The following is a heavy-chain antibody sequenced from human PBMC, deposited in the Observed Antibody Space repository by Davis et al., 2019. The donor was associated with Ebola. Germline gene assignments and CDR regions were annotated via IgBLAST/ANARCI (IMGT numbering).Heavy chain of an antibody. Sequence: PGGSLRLSCAASGFAFADSGVRWVPQATGWGQEWVAGITWNGASTGYAVSVKRRLTVSRNNAKNSLYLQINSLRADDTALYHCARSDTGGNWYFDLWGRGTLVTVSS. J-gene: IGHJ2*01. CDR3: ARSDTGGNWYFDL. D-gene: IGHD3-16*01. CDR1: GFAFADSG. V-gene: IGHV3-20*01. CDR2: ITWNGAST.